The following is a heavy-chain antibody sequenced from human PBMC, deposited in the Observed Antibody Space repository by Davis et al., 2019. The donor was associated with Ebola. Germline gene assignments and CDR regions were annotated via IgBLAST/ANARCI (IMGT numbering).Heavy chain of an antibody. CDR3: ARDPLAAAGTLGFYYYYGMDV. D-gene: IGHD6-13*01. V-gene: IGHV4-59*12. CDR2: IYYSGST. Sequence: MPSETLSLTCTVSGGSISSYYWSWIRQPPGKGLEWIGYIYYSGSTDYNPSLKSRVTISLDTSKNQFSLKLSSVTAADTAVYYCARDPLAAAGTLGFYYYYGMDVWGQGTTVTVSS. J-gene: IGHJ6*02. CDR1: GGSISSYY.